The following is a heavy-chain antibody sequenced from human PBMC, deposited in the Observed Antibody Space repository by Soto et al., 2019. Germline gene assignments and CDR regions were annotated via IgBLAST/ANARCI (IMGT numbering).Heavy chain of an antibody. V-gene: IGHV1-3*01. J-gene: IGHJ6*02. Sequence: ASVKVSCKASGYTFTSYAMHWVRQAPGQRIEWMGWINAGNGNTKYSQKFQGRVTITRDTSASTAYMELSSLRSEDTAVYYCARGGNVLRLLEWLEMNYGMDVWGQGTTVTVSS. CDR2: INAGNGNT. CDR1: GYTFTSYA. D-gene: IGHD3-3*01. CDR3: ARGGNVLRLLEWLEMNYGMDV.